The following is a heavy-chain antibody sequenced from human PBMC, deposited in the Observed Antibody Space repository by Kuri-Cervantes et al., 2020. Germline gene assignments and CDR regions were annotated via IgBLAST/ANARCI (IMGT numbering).Heavy chain of an antibody. D-gene: IGHD3-10*01. CDR1: GFTFDDYA. V-gene: IGHV3-9*01. CDR2: TSWNSGSI. Sequence: SLKISCAASGFTFDDYAMHWVRQAPGKGLEWVSGTSWNSGSIGYVDSVKGRFTISRDNAKNSLYLQMNSLRAEDTAVYYCARSRASMVRGRIPYYFDYWGQGTLVTVSS. J-gene: IGHJ4*02. CDR3: ARSRASMVRGRIPYYFDY.